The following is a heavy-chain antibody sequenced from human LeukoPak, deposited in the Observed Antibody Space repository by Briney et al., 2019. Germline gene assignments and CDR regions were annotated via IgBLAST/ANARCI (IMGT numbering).Heavy chain of an antibody. J-gene: IGHJ4*02. CDR2: ISSGTSYI. Sequence: GGSLRLSCAASGFTFNTYTMNWVRQAPGKGLEWVSSISSGTSYIYYADSVKGRFTISRDNSKNTLYLQMNSLRAEDTAVYYCARGTYYDYVWGSYRYTPYFDYWGQGTLVTVSS. V-gene: IGHV3-21*01. D-gene: IGHD3-16*02. CDR1: GFTFNTYT. CDR3: ARGTYYDYVWGSYRYTPYFDY.